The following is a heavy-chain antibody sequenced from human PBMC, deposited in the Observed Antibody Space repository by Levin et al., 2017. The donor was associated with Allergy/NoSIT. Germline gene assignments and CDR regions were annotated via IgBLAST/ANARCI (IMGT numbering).Heavy chain of an antibody. V-gene: IGHV3-23*01. D-gene: IGHD1-26*01. Sequence: GESLKISCAASGFTFSTYAMNWVRQAPGQGLEWVSSVSDGGDYTFYADSVKGRFTISRDNSKNTLYLQMNSLRAEDTALYYCAKDAGTAYYSFDSWGQGTLVTVSS. CDR3: AKDAGTAYYSFDS. CDR1: GFTFSTYA. J-gene: IGHJ4*02. CDR2: VSDGGDYT.